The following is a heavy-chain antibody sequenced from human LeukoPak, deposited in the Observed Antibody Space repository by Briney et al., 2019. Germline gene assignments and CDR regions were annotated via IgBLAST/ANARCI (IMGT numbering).Heavy chain of an antibody. CDR1: GFTFSSYS. D-gene: IGHD2-21*02. CDR3: ARDCGGDCYSPDAFDI. V-gene: IGHV3-21*01. Sequence: PGGSLRLSCAASGFTFSSYSMNWVRQAPGKGLEWVSSISSSSSYIYYADSVKGRFTISRDNAKNSLYLQMNSLRAEDTAVYYCARDCGGDCYSPDAFDIWGQGTMVTVS. CDR2: ISSSSSYI. J-gene: IGHJ3*02.